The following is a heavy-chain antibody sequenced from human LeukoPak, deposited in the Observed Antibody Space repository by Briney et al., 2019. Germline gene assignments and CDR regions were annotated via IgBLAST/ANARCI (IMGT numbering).Heavy chain of an antibody. Sequence: SETLSLTCTVSGGSISSYYWSWIRQPPGKGLEWIGYIYYSGSTNYNPSLKSRVTISVDTSKNQFSLKLSSVTAADTAVYYCARAPLWFGIRFDPWGQGTLVTVSS. D-gene: IGHD3-10*01. CDR3: ARAPLWFGIRFDP. CDR1: GGSISSYY. V-gene: IGHV4-59*01. J-gene: IGHJ5*02. CDR2: IYYSGST.